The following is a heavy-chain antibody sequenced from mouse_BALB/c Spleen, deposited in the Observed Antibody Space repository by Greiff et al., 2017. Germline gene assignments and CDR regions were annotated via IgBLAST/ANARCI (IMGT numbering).Heavy chain of an antibody. Sequence: DVHLVESGGGLVKPGGSLKLSCAASGFTFSSYAMSWVRQSPEKRLEWVAEISSGGSYTYYPDTVTGRFTISRDNAKNTLYLEMSSLRSEDTAMYYCARVYYGNYYAMDYWGQGTSVTVSS. V-gene: IGHV5-9-4*01. D-gene: IGHD2-1*01. CDR3: ARVYYGNYYAMDY. CDR1: GFTFSSYA. J-gene: IGHJ4*01. CDR2: ISSGGSYT.